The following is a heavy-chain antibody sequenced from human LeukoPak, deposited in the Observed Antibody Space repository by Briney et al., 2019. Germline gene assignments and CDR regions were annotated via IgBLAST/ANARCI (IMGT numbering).Heavy chain of an antibody. D-gene: IGHD3-22*01. V-gene: IGHV1-69*05. J-gene: IGHJ3*02. CDR1: VPTFTSYA. CDR2: FIPIFGSP. CDR3: AGFFYDSSGDAFDI. Sequence: VASVTVSFKASVPTFTSYAINWVRQAPGQGLEWMGGFIPIFGSPTYAQNSQGRVTFTTDESRYTAYMELINLKSDDTAVYYCAGFFYDSSGDAFDIWGQGTMVTVSS.